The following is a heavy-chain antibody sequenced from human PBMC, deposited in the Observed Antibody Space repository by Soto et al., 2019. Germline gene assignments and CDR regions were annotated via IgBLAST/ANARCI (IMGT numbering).Heavy chain of an antibody. CDR3: ARDLQDGFDY. V-gene: IGHV3-30-3*01. D-gene: IGHD1-1*01. Sequence: ESGGGVVQPGRSLRLSCAASGFTFSSYAMHWVRQAPGKGLEWVAVISYDGSNKYYADSVKGRFTISRDNSKNTLYLQMNSLRAEDTAVYYCARDLQDGFDYWGQGTLVTVSS. CDR2: ISYDGSNK. CDR1: GFTFSSYA. J-gene: IGHJ4*02.